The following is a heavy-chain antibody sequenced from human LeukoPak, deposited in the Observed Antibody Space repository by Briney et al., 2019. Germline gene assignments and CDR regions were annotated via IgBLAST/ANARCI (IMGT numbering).Heavy chain of an antibody. V-gene: IGHV3-30*04. Sequence: PGGSLRLSCAASGFTFSSYAMHWVRQAPGKGLEWVAVISYDGSNKYYADSVKGRFTISRDNSKNTLYLQMSSLRAEDTAVYYCARGQGGYSYGHENYFDYWGQGTLVTVSS. D-gene: IGHD5-18*01. CDR3: ARGQGGYSYGHENYFDY. J-gene: IGHJ4*02. CDR1: GFTFSSYA. CDR2: ISYDGSNK.